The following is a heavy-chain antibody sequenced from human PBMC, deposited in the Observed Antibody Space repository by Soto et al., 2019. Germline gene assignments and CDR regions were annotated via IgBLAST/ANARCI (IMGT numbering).Heavy chain of an antibody. CDR3: ARDGYCSGGSCSEGGYYYYYYGMDV. J-gene: IGHJ6*02. D-gene: IGHD2-15*01. CDR2: ISYDGSNK. CDR1: GFTFSSYA. Sequence: QVQLVESGGGVVQPGRSLRLSCAASGFTFSSYAMHWVRQAPGKGLEWVAVISYDGSNKYYADSVKGRFTISRDNSKNKLYLQMKSLRAEDTAVYYCARDGYCSGGSCSEGGYYYYYYGMDVWGQGTTVTVSS. V-gene: IGHV3-30-3*01.